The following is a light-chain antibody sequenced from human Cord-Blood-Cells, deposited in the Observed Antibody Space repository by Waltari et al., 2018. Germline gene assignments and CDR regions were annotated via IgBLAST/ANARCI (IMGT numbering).Light chain of an antibody. J-gene: IGKJ4*01. CDR1: QSVLYSANNKNY. V-gene: IGKV4-1*01. CDR2: CAS. Sequence: DIVMTQPHDSLAESPGERAAITSKSSQSVLYSANNKNYLAWYQQKPGRPPKLLIYCASTRESGVPDRFSGGGSGTDFTLTSSSLQAEDVAVYYCQQYYSTPLTFGGGTKVEIK. CDR3: QQYYSTPLT.